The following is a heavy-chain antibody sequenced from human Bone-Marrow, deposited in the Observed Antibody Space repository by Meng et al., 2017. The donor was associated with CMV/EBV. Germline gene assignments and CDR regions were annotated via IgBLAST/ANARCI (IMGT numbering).Heavy chain of an antibody. Sequence: ISSGCYYWSLIRQHPGKGLDWIGFIHNSGITYYNPSLKSRVSISVDTSKNQFSLKLTSVTAADTAVYYCARDVYYYGSSGYSGGYFDYWGQGTLVPFSS. V-gene: IGHV4-31*02. J-gene: IGHJ4*02. CDR3: ARDVYYYGSSGYSGGYFDY. CDR1: ISSGCYY. CDR2: IHNSGIT. D-gene: IGHD3-22*01.